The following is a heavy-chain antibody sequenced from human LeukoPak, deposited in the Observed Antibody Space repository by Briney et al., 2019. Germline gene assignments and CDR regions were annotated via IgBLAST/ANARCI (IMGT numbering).Heavy chain of an antibody. CDR1: GFTFDDYA. V-gene: IGHV3-9*01. D-gene: IGHD1-14*01. CDR3: AKGTTVFEYYFDY. Sequence: GRSLRLSCAASGFTFDDYAMHWIRQAPGKGLEWVSGISWNSGSIGYADSVKGRFTISRDNAKNSLYLQMNSLRAEDTALYYCAKGTTVFEYYFDYWGQGTLVTVSS. CDR2: ISWNSGSI. J-gene: IGHJ4*02.